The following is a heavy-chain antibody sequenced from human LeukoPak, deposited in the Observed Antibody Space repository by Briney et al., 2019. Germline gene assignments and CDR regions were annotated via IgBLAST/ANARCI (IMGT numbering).Heavy chain of an antibody. Sequence: PSETLSLTCAVYGGSFSGYYWSWIRQPPGKGLDWIGEINHSGSTNYNPSLKSRVTISVYTSKNQFSLKLSSVTAAATAVYYCARGVDYGFDFDYWGQGTLVTVSS. CDR2: INHSGST. D-gene: IGHD4-17*01. CDR3: ARGVDYGFDFDY. CDR1: GGSFSGYY. V-gene: IGHV4-34*01. J-gene: IGHJ4*02.